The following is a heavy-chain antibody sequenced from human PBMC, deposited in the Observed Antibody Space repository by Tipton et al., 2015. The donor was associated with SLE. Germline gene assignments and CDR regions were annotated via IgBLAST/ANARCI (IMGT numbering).Heavy chain of an antibody. CDR3: ARVQYTDEGMDV. J-gene: IGHJ6*02. CDR1: GFTFSNYG. D-gene: IGHD5-24*01. CDR2: IWYDGNIK. V-gene: IGHV3-33*01. Sequence: QVQLVQSGGGVVQPGRSLRLSCAASGFTFSNYGIHWVRQAPGKGLEWVAVIWYDGNIKYYADSVKGRFTVSRDNAKSLVYLQMNSLTAEDAAVYYCARVQYTDEGMDVWGQGTTVIVSS.